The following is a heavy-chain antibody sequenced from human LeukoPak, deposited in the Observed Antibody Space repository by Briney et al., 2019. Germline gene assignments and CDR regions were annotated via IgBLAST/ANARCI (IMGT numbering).Heavy chain of an antibody. CDR2: INPNSGGT. CDR1: GYTFTGYY. CDR3: AKVEDFWSGYYFDC. Sequence: ASVKVSCKASGYTFTGYYMHWVRQAPGQGLEWMGWINPNSGGTNYAQKFQGRVTMTRDTSISTAYMELSRLRSDDTAVYYCAKVEDFWSGYYFDCWGQGTLVTVSS. J-gene: IGHJ4*02. D-gene: IGHD3-3*01. V-gene: IGHV1-2*02.